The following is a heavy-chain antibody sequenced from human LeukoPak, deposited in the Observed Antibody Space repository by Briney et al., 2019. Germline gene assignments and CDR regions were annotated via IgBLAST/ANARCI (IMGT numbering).Heavy chain of an antibody. CDR2: IFFSGTT. Sequence: SETLSLTCTVSGGPISRSGYYWGWIRQPPGKGLEWIASIFFSGTTYYTPSLKSRLTISVDTSKNQFSLQLSSVTAADTAVYYCARLGGSYGMDVWGQGTTVTVSS. V-gene: IGHV4-39*01. J-gene: IGHJ6*02. D-gene: IGHD3-16*01. CDR1: GGPISRSGYY. CDR3: ARLGGSYGMDV.